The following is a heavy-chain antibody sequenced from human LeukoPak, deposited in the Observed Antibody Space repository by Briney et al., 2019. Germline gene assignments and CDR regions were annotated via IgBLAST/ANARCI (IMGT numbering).Heavy chain of an antibody. CDR1: GYTFTGYY. D-gene: IGHD2-15*01. V-gene: IGHV1-2*02. J-gene: IGHJ5*02. CDR3: ARGGNCSGGSCYPNWFDP. Sequence: ASVKVSCKASGYTFTGYYMHWVRQAPGQGLEWMGWINPNSGDTNYAQKLQGRVTMTTDTSTSTAYMELRSLRSDDTAVYYCARGGNCSGGSCYPNWFDPWGQGTLVTVSS. CDR2: INPNSGDT.